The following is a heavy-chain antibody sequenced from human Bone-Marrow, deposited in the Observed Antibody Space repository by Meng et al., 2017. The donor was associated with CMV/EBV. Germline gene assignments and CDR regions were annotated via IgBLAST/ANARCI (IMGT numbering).Heavy chain of an antibody. J-gene: IGHJ4*02. CDR3: AGIAVAGRGG. Sequence: GGSLRLSCAASGFTFSSYEMNWVRQAPGKGLEWVSYISSSGSTIYYADSVKGRFTISRDNAKNSLYLQMNTLRAEDTAVYYCAGIAVAGRGGWGQGTLATVSS. CDR1: GFTFSSYE. CDR2: ISSSGSTI. D-gene: IGHD6-19*01. V-gene: IGHV3-48*03.